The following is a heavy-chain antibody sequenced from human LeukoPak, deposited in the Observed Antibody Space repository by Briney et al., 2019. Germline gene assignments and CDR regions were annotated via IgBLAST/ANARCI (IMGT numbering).Heavy chain of an antibody. Sequence: GGSLRLSCVTSGFTFSNHAMHWVRQAPGKGLEWVAIIASDGTKPYYADSVKGRFSISRDNSKNTVDLQMNTLRTEDTAIYYCAKDRSQEAIYKGALDVWGQGTTVTVSS. D-gene: IGHD5-24*01. CDR1: GFTFSNHA. CDR2: IASDGTKP. V-gene: IGHV3-30-3*01. J-gene: IGHJ6*02. CDR3: AKDRSQEAIYKGALDV.